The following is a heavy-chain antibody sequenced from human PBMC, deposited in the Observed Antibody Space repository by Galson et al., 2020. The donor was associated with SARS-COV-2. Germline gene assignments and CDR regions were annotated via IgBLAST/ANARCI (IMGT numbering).Heavy chain of an antibody. D-gene: IGHD2-2*01. CDR2: IYPGDSDT. V-gene: IGHV5-51*01. J-gene: IGHJ6*03. CDR1: GYSFTSYW. Sequence: GESLKISCKGSGYSFTSYWIGWVRQMPGKGLEWMGIIYPGDSDTRYSPSFQGQVTISADKSISTAYLQWSSLKASDTAMYYCARAVFGLVGYYYYYSMDVWGKGTTVTVSS. CDR3: ARAVFGLVGYYYYYSMDV.